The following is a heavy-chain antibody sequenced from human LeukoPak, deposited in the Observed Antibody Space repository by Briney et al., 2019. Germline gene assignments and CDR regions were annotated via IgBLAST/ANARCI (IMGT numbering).Heavy chain of an antibody. CDR1: GGSISSYY. D-gene: IGHD6-13*01. CDR2: IYYSGST. Sequence: SETLSLTCTVSGGSISSYYWSWIRQPPGKGLEWIGYIYYSGSTNYNPSLKSRVTISVDTSKNQFSLKLSSVTAADTAVYYCARAGRTDSSSWEDPIFDYWGQGTLVTVSS. CDR3: ARAGRTDSSSWEDPIFDY. V-gene: IGHV4-59*01. J-gene: IGHJ4*02.